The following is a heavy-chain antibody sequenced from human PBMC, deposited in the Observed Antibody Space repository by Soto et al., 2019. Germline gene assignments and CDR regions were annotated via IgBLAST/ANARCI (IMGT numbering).Heavy chain of an antibody. D-gene: IGHD4-17*01. CDR2: IYHSGST. V-gene: IGHV4-30-2*01. CDR3: ASMSPTVWPAFDI. Sequence: QLQLQESGSGLVKPSQTLSLTCAVSGGSISSGGYSWSWIRQPPGKGLEWIGYIYHSGSTYYNPSLKSRVTISVDRCTNQFSLKLRSVTAAETAVYCCASMSPTVWPAFDIWGQGTMVTVSS. CDR1: GGSISSGGYS. J-gene: IGHJ3*02.